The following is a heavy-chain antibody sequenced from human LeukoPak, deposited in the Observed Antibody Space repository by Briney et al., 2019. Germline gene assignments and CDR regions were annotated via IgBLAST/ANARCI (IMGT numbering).Heavy chain of an antibody. Sequence: GGSLRLSCAASGFTVSSNYMSWVRQAPGKGLEWVSVIYSGGSTYYADSVKGRFTISRDNSKNTLYLQMNSLRAEDTAVYYCATRYFDWSPGGYYYYGMDVWGQGTTVTVSS. CDR1: GFTVSSNY. D-gene: IGHD3-9*01. CDR2: IYSGGST. V-gene: IGHV3-53*01. CDR3: ATRYFDWSPGGYYYYGMDV. J-gene: IGHJ6*02.